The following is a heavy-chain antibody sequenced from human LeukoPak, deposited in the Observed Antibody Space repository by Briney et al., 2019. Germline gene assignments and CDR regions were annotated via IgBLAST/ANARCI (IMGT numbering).Heavy chain of an antibody. CDR3: AELGITMIGGV. CDR2: ISTSSSYI. CDR1: GFTFSSYT. Sequence: GGSLRLPCAASGFTFSSYTMNWVRQAPGKGLEWVSSISTSSSYIYYADSVKGRFTISRDNAKNSLYLQMNSLRAEDTAVYYCAELGITMIGGVWGKGTTVTISS. J-gene: IGHJ6*04. D-gene: IGHD3-10*02. V-gene: IGHV3-21*01.